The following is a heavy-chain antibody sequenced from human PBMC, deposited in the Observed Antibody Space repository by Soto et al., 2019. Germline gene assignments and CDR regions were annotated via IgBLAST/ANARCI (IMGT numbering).Heavy chain of an antibody. CDR2: ISCNSGYI. J-gene: IGHJ4*02. Sequence: EVQLVESGGGLVQPGRSLRLSCVASGFTFDESVMHWVRQVSGKGLEWVSGISCNSGYIGYADSVEGRFTISRDNAKNSLYLQMNSLRAEDTALYYCAKGATRFIDYWGQGNLVTVSS. V-gene: IGHV3-9*01. CDR3: AKGATRFIDY. CDR1: GFTFDESV. D-gene: IGHD3-10*01.